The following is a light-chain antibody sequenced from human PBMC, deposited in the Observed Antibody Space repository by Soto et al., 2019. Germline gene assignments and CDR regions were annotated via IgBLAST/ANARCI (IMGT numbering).Light chain of an antibody. J-gene: IGKJ1*01. CDR2: GAS. CDR3: QQYNNWPPWT. V-gene: IGKV3-15*01. Sequence: EIVMTQSPATLSVSPGERATLSCRASQSVSSNLAWYQQKPGQAPRLLIYGASTRATGIPARFSGSGSGTEFNITISSLQSEYFAVYYCQQYNNWPPWTFGQGTKVEIK. CDR1: QSVSSN.